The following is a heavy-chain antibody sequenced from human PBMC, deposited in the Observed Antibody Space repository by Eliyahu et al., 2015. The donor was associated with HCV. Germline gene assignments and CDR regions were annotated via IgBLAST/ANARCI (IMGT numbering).Heavy chain of an antibody. J-gene: IGHJ6*02. D-gene: IGHD4-17*01. CDR1: TFSSYD. CDR2: MNPNSGNT. V-gene: IGHV1-8*01. CDR3: ATSTTVTPLVYALARNYYYYYGMDV. Sequence: TFSSYDINWVRQATGQGLEWMGWMNPNSGNTGYAQKFQGRVTMTRNTSISTAYMELSSLRSEDTAVYYCATSTTVTPLVYALARNYYYYYGMDVWGQGTTVTVSS.